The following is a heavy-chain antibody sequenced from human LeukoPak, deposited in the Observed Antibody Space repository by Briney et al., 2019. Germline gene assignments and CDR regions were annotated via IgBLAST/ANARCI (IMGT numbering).Heavy chain of an antibody. J-gene: IGHJ4*02. CDR2: IIPIFGTA. CDR3: ARGTNQLGSLDY. CDR1: GGTSSSYA. D-gene: IGHD7-27*01. V-gene: IGHV1-69*05. Sequence: SGKFSCKASGGTSSSYAISWARHAPGQGLEWMGGIIPIFGTANYAQKFQGRVTITTDESTSTAYMELSSLRSEDTAVYYCARGTNQLGSLDYWGQGTLVTVSS.